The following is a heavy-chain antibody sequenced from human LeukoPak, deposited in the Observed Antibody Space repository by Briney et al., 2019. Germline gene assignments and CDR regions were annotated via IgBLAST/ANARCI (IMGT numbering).Heavy chain of an antibody. CDR2: INHSGST. J-gene: IGHJ2*01. D-gene: IGHD1-26*01. V-gene: IGHV4-34*01. CDR1: GGSFSGYY. CDR3: ARRPYSGSPPYWYFDL. Sequence: SETLSLTCAVYGGSFSGYYWSWIRQPPGKGLEWIGEINHSGSTNYNPSLKSRVTISVDTSKNQFSLKLSSVTAADTAVYYCARRPYSGSPPYWYFDLWGRGTLVTVSS.